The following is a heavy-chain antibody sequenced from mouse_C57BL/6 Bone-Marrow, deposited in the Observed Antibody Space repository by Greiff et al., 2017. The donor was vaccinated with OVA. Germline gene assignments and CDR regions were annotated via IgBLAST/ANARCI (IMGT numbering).Heavy chain of an antibody. V-gene: IGHV1-64*01. CDR1: GYTFTSYW. J-gene: IGHJ1*03. CDR2: IHPHSGST. D-gene: IGHD1-1*01. Sequence: QVQLQQPGAELVKPGASVKLSCKASGYTFTSYWMHWVKQRPGQGLEWLGMIHPHSGSTNYNEKFKSKATLTVDKSSSTADMQRSSLTSDDSAGYYCARVSPVVATDFDVWGTGTTVTVSS. CDR3: ARVSPVVATDFDV.